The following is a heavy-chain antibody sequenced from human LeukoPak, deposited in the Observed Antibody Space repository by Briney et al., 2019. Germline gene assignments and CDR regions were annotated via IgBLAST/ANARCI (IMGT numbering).Heavy chain of an antibody. CDR3: ARDLGTWELLNFDY. V-gene: IGHV6-1*01. J-gene: IGHJ4*02. Sequence: PSQTLSLTCATSGDSVSSNSAAWNWIRQSPSRGLEWLGRTYYRSKWYNDYAVSVKSRITINPDTSKNQFSLQLNSVTPEDTAVYYCARDLGTWELLNFDYWGQGTLVTVSS. CDR1: GDSVSSNSAA. CDR2: TYYRSKWYN. D-gene: IGHD1-26*01.